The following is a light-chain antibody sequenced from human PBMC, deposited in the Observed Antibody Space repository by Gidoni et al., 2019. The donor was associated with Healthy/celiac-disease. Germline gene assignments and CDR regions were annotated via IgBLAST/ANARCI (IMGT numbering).Light chain of an antibody. CDR3: QQSYSTPLT. CDR2: AAS. J-gene: IGKJ4*01. CDR1: QSISSY. Sequence: DIEMTQSPSSLSASVRDSVTITCRSSQSISSYLNWYQQKPGKAPKLLIYAASSWQSGVPSRFSGSGSGTDFTLNISSLQPEDFATYYCQQSYSTPLTFGGGTKVEIK. V-gene: IGKV1-39*01.